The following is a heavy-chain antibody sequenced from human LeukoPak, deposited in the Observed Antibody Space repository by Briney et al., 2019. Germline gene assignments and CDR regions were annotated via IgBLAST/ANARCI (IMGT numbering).Heavy chain of an antibody. Sequence: GGSLRLSCAASGFTVISYYMSWVRQAPGKGLEWVSVIYIGGITYYADSIKGRFTISRDSSKNTLYLQMNSLRAEDSAVYYCARGVDYYDTSRYWPYYFDYWGQGAPVTVSS. V-gene: IGHV3-66*01. CDR3: ARGVDYYDTSRYWPYYFDY. CDR1: GFTVISYY. J-gene: IGHJ4*02. D-gene: IGHD3-22*01. CDR2: IYIGGIT.